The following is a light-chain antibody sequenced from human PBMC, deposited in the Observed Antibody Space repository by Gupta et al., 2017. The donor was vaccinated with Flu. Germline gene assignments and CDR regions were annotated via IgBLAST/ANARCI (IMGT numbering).Light chain of an antibody. V-gene: IGKV1-8*01. CDR2: AAS. J-gene: IGKJ1*01. Sequence: GDRVTITCRVSQGISSYLAWYQQKPGKAPKLLIYAASTLQSGVPSRFSGSGSGTDFTLTISCLQSEDFATYYCQQYYSYPQTFGQGTKVEIK. CDR3: QQYYSYPQT. CDR1: QGISSY.